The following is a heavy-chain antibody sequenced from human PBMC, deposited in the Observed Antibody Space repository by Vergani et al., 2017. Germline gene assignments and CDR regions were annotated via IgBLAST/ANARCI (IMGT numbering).Heavy chain of an antibody. J-gene: IGHJ4*02. Sequence: EVQLLQSGGGVIQPGGPVRLSCAASGFTFSACPMTWVRQAPGKGLEWVSAISARYPSTYDADSVKGRFTISRDNSKHMLYLQMNSLRAEDTAVYYCARLSYDTTPYLQGGYDCWGQGTLVSVSS. V-gene: IGHV3-23*01. CDR3: ARLSYDTTPYLQGGYDC. CDR1: GFTFSACP. CDR2: ISARYPST. D-gene: IGHD3-22*01.